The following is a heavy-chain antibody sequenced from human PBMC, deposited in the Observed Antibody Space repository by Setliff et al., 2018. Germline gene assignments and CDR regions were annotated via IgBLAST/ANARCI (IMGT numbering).Heavy chain of an antibody. CDR1: GGSISSGGYY. V-gene: IGHV4-31*03. J-gene: IGHJ3*02. CDR3: ARVALVVVIRNAFDI. Sequence: TLSLTCTVSGGSISSGGYYWSWIRQHPGKGLEWIGYIYYSGSTYYNPSLKSRVTISVDTFKNQFSLKLSSVTAADTAVYYCARVALVVVIRNAFDIWGQGTMVTVSS. D-gene: IGHD2-21*01. CDR2: IYYSGST.